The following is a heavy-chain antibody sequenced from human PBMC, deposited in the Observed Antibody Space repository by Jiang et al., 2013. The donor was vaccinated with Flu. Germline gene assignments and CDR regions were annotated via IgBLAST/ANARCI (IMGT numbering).Heavy chain of an antibody. Sequence: GLVKPSETLSLTCAVSGYSMNSGYYWGWIRQPPGKGLEWIGSVYHSGSTYYNPSLKSRVTISVDTSKNQFSLNLSSVTAADTAVYFCARDWSNYYFDSTYRHFLDYWGQGTLVTVSS. D-gene: IGHD3-22*01. CDR2: VYHSGST. J-gene: IGHJ4*02. V-gene: IGHV4-38-2*02. CDR1: GYSMNSGYY. CDR3: ARDWSNYYFDSTYRHFLDY.